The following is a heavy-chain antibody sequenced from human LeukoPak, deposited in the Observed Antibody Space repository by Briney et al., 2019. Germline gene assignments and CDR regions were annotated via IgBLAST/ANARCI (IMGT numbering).Heavy chain of an antibody. V-gene: IGHV1-69*01. CDR3: AAELDVDTAMDDI. Sequence: ASVKVSCKASGGTFSSYAISWVRQAPGQGLEWMGGIIPTFGTANYAQKFQGRVTITADESTSTAYMELSSLRSEDTAVYYCAAELDVDTAMDDIWGQGTMVTVSS. J-gene: IGHJ3*02. D-gene: IGHD5-18*01. CDR2: IIPTFGTA. CDR1: GGTFSSYA.